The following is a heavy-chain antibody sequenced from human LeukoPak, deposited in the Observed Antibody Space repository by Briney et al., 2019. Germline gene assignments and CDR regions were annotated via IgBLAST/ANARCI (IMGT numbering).Heavy chain of an antibody. J-gene: IGHJ4*02. D-gene: IGHD3-10*01. V-gene: IGHV3-7*01. CDR2: IMKDGSEK. CDR1: GFTFSLYW. Sequence: GGSLRLSCAASGFTFSLYWMNWVRQAPGEGLEWVASIMKDGSEKYYVDSVKGRFTISRDNAKDSLYLQMNSLRAEDTAVYYCAKARPGDTFDFWGQGTLVTVSS. CDR3: AKARPGDTFDF.